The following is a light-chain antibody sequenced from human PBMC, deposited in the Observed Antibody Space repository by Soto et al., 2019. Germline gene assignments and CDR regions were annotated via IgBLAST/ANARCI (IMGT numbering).Light chain of an antibody. CDR1: SSDVGGYNY. V-gene: IGLV2-14*01. CDR3: SSYTTSSTYV. Sequence: QSALTQPAFVSGSPGQSITISCTGTSSDVGGYNYVSWYQQHPGKAPKLMIYEVSYRPSGVSNRFSASKSGNTASLTISGLQAEDEADYYCSSYTTSSTYVFGTGTKLTVL. CDR2: EVS. J-gene: IGLJ1*01.